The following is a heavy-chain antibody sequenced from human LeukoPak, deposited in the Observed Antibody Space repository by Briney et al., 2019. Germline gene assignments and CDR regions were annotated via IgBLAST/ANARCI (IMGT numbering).Heavy chain of an antibody. CDR1: GFTFSSYA. D-gene: IGHD2-2*01. J-gene: IGHJ4*02. V-gene: IGHV3-23*01. Sequence: SGGSLRLSCAASGFTFSSYAMSWVRRAPGKGLEWVSAISGSGGSTYYADSVKGRFTISRDNSKNTLYLQMNSLRAEDTAVYYCAPVGNNIVVVPAAPYFDYWGQGTLVTVSS. CDR3: APVGNNIVVVPAAPYFDY. CDR2: ISGSGGST.